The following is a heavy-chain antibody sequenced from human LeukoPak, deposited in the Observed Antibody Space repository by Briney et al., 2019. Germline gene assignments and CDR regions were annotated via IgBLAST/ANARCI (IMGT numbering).Heavy chain of an antibody. CDR1: GGSFSGYY. CDR2: INHSGST. Sequence: SETLSLTCAVYGGSFSGYYWSWIRQPPGKGLEWIGEINHSGSTNYNPSLKSRVTISVDTSKNQFSLKLSSVTAADTAVYYCARRGDFWSGYDWFDPWGRGTLVTVSS. CDR3: ARRGDFWSGYDWFDP. J-gene: IGHJ5*02. D-gene: IGHD3-3*01. V-gene: IGHV4-34*01.